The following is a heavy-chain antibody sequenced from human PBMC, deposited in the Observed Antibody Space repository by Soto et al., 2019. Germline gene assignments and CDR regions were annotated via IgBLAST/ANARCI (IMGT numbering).Heavy chain of an antibody. CDR1: GFSLSTSGVG. Sequence: QITLKESGPTLVKPTQPLKLTCTFSGFSLSTSGVGVGRIRQPPGKALEWLALIYWTDDKRYSPSLKSRLTITKDTSKNQVVLTMTNMDPVDTATYYCARLSDTGMVYIEYFQHWGQGTLVTVSS. J-gene: IGHJ1*01. CDR2: IYWTDDK. V-gene: IGHV2-5*01. CDR3: ARLSDTGMVYIEYFQH. D-gene: IGHD5-18*01.